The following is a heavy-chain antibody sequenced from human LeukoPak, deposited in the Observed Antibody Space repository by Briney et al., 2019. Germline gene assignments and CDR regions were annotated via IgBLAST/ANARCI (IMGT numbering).Heavy chain of an antibody. J-gene: IGHJ4*02. V-gene: IGHV1-24*01. Sequence: ASVKVSCKVSGYTLTELSMHWVRQAPGKGLEWMGGFDPEDGETIYAQKFQGRVTMTEDTSTDTAYMELSSLRSEDTAVYYYATFILSYYDFWSGFDYWGQGTLVTVSS. D-gene: IGHD3-3*01. CDR2: FDPEDGET. CDR3: ATFILSYYDFWSGFDY. CDR1: GYTLTELS.